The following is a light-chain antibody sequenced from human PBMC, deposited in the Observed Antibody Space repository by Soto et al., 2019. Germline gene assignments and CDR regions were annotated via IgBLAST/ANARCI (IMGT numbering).Light chain of an antibody. CDR2: GVS. J-gene: IGKJ4*01. CDR1: QSVSSS. V-gene: IGKV3-11*01. Sequence: EIVLTQSPYTLSLSPGERATLSCRASQSVSSSLAWYQQKPGQAPRLLIYGVSNRATGVPSRFSGSGSGTDFTLTISRLESEDFAIYYCQHPSTSPLTFGEGTKVEIK. CDR3: QHPSTSPLT.